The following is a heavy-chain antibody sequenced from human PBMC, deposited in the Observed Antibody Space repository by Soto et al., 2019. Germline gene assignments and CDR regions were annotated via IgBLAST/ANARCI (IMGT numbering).Heavy chain of an antibody. CDR2: ISGSGGST. CDR3: AKILAARPDPGVDY. Sequence: EVQLLESGGGLVQPGGSLRLSCAASGFTFSSYAMSWVRQAPGKGLEWVSAISGSGGSTYYADSVKGRFTIPRDNSKNTLYLQMNSLRAEDTAVYYCAKILAARPDPGVDYWGQGTLVTVSS. CDR1: GFTFSSYA. V-gene: IGHV3-23*01. D-gene: IGHD6-6*01. J-gene: IGHJ4*02.